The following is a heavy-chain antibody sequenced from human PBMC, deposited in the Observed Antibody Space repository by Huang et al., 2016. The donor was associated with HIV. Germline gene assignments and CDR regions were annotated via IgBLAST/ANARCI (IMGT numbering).Heavy chain of an antibody. Sequence: QVQLVESGGGVVQPGRSLRLSCAASGFIFSNSGMHWGRQAPGKGLEWVALISYDGSNKYYTDSVKGRFAIARDNSKNTLYLQMNSLRAEDTAVYYCALKGDSSGWEYFRHWGQGTLVTVSS. D-gene: IGHD6-19*01. CDR2: ISYDGSNK. CDR3: ALKGDSSGWEYFRH. V-gene: IGHV3-30*03. CDR1: GFIFSNSG. J-gene: IGHJ1*01.